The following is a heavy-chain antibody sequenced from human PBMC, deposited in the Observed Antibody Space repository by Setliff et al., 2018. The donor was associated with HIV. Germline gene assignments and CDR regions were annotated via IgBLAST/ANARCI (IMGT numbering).Heavy chain of an antibody. V-gene: IGHV4-61*09. J-gene: IGHJ6*03. CDR1: GGSISSGSYY. D-gene: IGHD3-16*01. CDR3: ARVSYDYASYYMDV. CDR2: IYTSGST. Sequence: PSETLSLTCTVSGGSISSGSYYWTWIRQPAGKGLEWIGQIYTSGSTNYNPSLKSRVIISVDTSKNQFSLKLSSVTAADTAVYYCARVSYDYASYYMDVWGKGTTVTVSS.